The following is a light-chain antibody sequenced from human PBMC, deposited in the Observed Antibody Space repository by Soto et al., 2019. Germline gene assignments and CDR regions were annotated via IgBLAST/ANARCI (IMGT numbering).Light chain of an antibody. J-gene: IGKJ4*01. CDR3: KQYYSYPLT. CDR2: AAS. V-gene: IGKV1-8*01. CDR1: QGISSY. Sequence: AIRMTQSPSSLSASTGARVTITCRASQGISSYLAWYQQKPGKAPKLLIYAASTFQSGVPSRFSGSGSGTDFTLTVSCLQSEDFATYYCKQYYSYPLTFGGGTKVEIK.